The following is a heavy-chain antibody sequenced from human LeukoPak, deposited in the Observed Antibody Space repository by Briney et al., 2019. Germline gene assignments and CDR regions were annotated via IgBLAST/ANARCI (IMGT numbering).Heavy chain of an antibody. CDR3: LRGDRRDY. CDR2: IDSSGGYM. J-gene: IGHJ4*02. V-gene: IGHV3-21*06. Sequence: GSLRLSCEASGFTFNTYSMSWARQAPGKGLEWVSSIDSSGGYMFYADSVKGRFIISRDNAKDSLYLQMNSLRVEDTAVYYCLRGDRRDYWGQGTLVTVSS. CDR1: GFTFNTYS.